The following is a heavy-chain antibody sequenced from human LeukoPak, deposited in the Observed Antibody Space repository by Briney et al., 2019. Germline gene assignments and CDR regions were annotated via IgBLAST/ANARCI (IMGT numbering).Heavy chain of an antibody. Sequence: PGGSLRLSCAASGFTFSSYWMSWVRQAPGKGLEWVANIKQDGSEEYYVDSVKGRVTVSRDNAKNSLYLQMNSLRAEDTAVYYCARGRLLLDYWGQGTLVTVSS. CDR2: IKQDGSEE. J-gene: IGHJ4*02. CDR3: ARGRLLLDY. CDR1: GFTFSSYW. V-gene: IGHV3-7*03. D-gene: IGHD2-15*01.